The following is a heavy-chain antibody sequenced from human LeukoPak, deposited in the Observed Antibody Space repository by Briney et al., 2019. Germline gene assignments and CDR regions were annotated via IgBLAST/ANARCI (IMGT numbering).Heavy chain of an antibody. J-gene: IGHJ5*02. CDR2: INPNSGGT. CDR1: GFTFSGYA. CDR3: ARGGSHRYNWNDVSLGTMAHGNWFDP. D-gene: IGHD1-20*01. V-gene: IGHV1-2*02. Sequence: PGGSLRLSCAASGFTFSGYAMHWVRQAPGQGLEWMGWINPNSGGTNYAQTFQGRVTMTRDTSISTAYMELSRLRSDDTAVYYCARGGSHRYNWNDVSLGTMAHGNWFDPWGQGTLVTVSS.